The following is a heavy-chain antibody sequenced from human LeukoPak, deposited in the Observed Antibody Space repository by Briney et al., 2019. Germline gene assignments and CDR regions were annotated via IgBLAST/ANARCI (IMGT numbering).Heavy chain of an antibody. CDR3: AREHCSSTSCVFDY. CDR1: GFTFSSYA. J-gene: IGHJ4*02. D-gene: IGHD2-2*01. Sequence: GGSLRLSCVASGFTFSSYAMHWVRQAPGKGLEWVAVISNDGSNKNYADSVKGRFTISRDNSKTTLYLQMNSLRAEDTAVYYCAREHCSSTSCVFDYWGQGTLVTVSS. CDR2: ISNDGSNK. V-gene: IGHV3-30-3*01.